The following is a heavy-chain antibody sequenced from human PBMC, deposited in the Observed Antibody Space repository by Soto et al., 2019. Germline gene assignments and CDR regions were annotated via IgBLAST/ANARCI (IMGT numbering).Heavy chain of an antibody. CDR2: INPSGGST. CDR1: GYTFTSYY. D-gene: IGHD4-17*01. J-gene: IGHJ4*02. Sequence: VASVEVSCKXSGYTFTSYYMHWVRQAPGQGLEWMGIINPSGGSTSYAQKFQGRVTMTRDTSTSTVYMELSSLRSEDTAVYYCAREKLRGYFDYWGQGTLVTVSS. CDR3: AREKLRGYFDY. V-gene: IGHV1-46*01.